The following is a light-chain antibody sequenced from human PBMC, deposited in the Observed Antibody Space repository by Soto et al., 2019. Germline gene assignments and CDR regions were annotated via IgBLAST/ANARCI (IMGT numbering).Light chain of an antibody. CDR1: SSDVGSYNL. CDR3: CSYADSSTFYV. V-gene: IGLV2-23*02. J-gene: IGLJ1*01. Sequence: QSALTQPAPVSGSPGQSITISCTGTSSDVGSYNLISWYQQYPDKAPKLMIYEVSKRPSGVSNRFSGSKSGNTASLTISGLQAEDEADYYCCSYADSSTFYVFGSGTKVTVL. CDR2: EVS.